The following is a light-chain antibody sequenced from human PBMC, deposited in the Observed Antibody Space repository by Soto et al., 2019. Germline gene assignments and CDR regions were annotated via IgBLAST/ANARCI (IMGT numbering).Light chain of an antibody. Sequence: DIQMTQSPSSLSASVGDRVTITCQASQDINNYLNWYQQKPGKAPKLLISDASNLETGVPSRFSGSGSGTDFTLTISSLQTEDVETYYCQQYDDLPPFTFGPGTKVDFK. J-gene: IGKJ3*01. CDR1: QDINNY. CDR2: DAS. CDR3: QQYDDLPPFT. V-gene: IGKV1-33*01.